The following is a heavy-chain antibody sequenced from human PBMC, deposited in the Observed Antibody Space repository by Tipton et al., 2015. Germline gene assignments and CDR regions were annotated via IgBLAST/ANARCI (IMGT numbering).Heavy chain of an antibody. CDR1: GYTFTGHY. CDR2: INPNSGDT. J-gene: IGHJ6*02. D-gene: IGHD2/OR15-2a*01. Sequence: QSGAEVKKPGASVKVSCEASGYTFTGHYMHWVRQAPGQGLEWMGWINPNSGDTNYAQKFQGRVTMTRDTSISTAYMELSRLRSDYTAVFYCASGLSIGSQDGMDVWGQGTTVTVSS. V-gene: IGHV1-2*02. CDR3: ASGLSIGSQDGMDV.